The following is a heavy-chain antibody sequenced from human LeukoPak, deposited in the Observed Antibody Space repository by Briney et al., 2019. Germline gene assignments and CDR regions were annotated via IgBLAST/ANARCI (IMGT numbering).Heavy chain of an antibody. J-gene: IGHJ4*02. V-gene: IGHV3-15*06. Sequence: GGSLRFSCAASGFTFSNAWMIGVRQAPGKGLEGGGRIKSKTDGGTTNYAAPVKGRFTISRDDSKNTLYLQMNSLKTEDTAVYYCTSKPMDYYGSGSLDYWGQGTLVTVSS. CDR2: IKSKTDGGTT. D-gene: IGHD3-10*01. CDR3: TSKPMDYYGSGSLDY. CDR1: GFTFSNAW.